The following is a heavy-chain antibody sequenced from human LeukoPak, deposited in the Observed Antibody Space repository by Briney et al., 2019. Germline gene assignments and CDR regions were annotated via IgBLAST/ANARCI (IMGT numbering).Heavy chain of an antibody. J-gene: IGHJ4*02. Sequence: ASVKASCKASGYTFIDYYLHWVRQAPGQGPEWMGWINPNSGTTDYAQIFQGRVTMTRDTSISIAYMELSSPRSDDTAVYHCARVRAPSFTQGGFDYWGQGTLVTVSS. D-gene: IGHD3-16*01. CDR1: GYTFIDYY. CDR3: ARVRAPSFTQGGFDY. CDR2: INPNSGTT. V-gene: IGHV1-2*02.